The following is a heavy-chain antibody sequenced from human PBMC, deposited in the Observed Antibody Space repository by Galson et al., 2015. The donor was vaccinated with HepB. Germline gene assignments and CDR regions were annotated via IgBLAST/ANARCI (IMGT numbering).Heavy chain of an antibody. CDR2: MGPDNRDT. CDR1: GYTFSTYS. J-gene: IGHJ5*01. D-gene: IGHD2-15*01. V-gene: IGHV1-18*01. CDR3: ARGALVGVVGGSLNNWFDS. Sequence: SVKVSCKASGYTFSTYSITWVRQAPGQGLEWMGWMGPDNRDTTYARRFQDRVTMTTDTFTSTAYMELRSLRSDDTAVYYCARGALVGVVGGSLNNWFDSWGQGTPVTVSS.